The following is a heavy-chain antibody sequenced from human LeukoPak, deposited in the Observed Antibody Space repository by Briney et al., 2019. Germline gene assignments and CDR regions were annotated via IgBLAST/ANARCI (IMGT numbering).Heavy chain of an antibody. V-gene: IGHV1-69*01. Sequence: GSSVKVSCKASGGTFSSYAISWVRQAPGQGLEWMGGIIPIFDTANYAQKFQGRVTITADESTSTAYMELSSLRSEDTAVYYCARSGFDNTFPLDNWGQGTLVTVSS. D-gene: IGHD1-1*01. CDR2: IIPIFDTA. CDR3: ARSGFDNTFPLDN. J-gene: IGHJ4*02. CDR1: GGTFSSYA.